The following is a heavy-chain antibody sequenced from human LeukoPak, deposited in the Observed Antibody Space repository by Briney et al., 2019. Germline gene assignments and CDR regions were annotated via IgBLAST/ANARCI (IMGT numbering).Heavy chain of an antibody. Sequence: PGGSLRLSCAASGFTLSTYWMHWVRQGPGKGLVWVSCINSDGSRTTYADSVKGRFTISRDNAKNTLYLQMNTLRVEDTAVYYCARESWSAADTNIGYWGQGTLVTVSS. CDR2: INSDGSRT. CDR3: ARESWSAADTNIGY. J-gene: IGHJ4*02. V-gene: IGHV3-74*01. CDR1: GFTLSTYW. D-gene: IGHD6-13*01.